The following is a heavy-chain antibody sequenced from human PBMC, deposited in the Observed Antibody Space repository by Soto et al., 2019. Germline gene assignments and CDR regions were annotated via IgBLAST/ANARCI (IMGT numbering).Heavy chain of an antibody. V-gene: IGHV3-33*01. CDR3: EGATSGSFDALDM. D-gene: IGHD1-26*01. Sequence: QVQLVESGGGVVQPGRSLRLSCAASGFTFGIYGMHWVRQAPGKGLEWVAVIWYDGSIKYHADSVKGRFTISRDNSKNTVYLQMNSLRDEDTAVYYCEGATSGSFDALDMWGQGTMVTVSS. CDR1: GFTFGIYG. J-gene: IGHJ3*02. CDR2: IWYDGSIK.